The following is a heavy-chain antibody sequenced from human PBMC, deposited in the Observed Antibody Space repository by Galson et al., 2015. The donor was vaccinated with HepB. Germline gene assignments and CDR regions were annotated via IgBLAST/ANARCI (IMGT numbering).Heavy chain of an antibody. CDR1: GGSISSYY. V-gene: IGHV4-59*01. D-gene: IGHD3-3*02. J-gene: IGHJ5*02. CDR2: VYDRGST. Sequence: ETLSLTCTVSGGSISSYYWSWIRQPPGKGLEWIGYVYDRGSTNYNPSLKSRVTMSVDTSKNQFSLNLTSVTAADTAVYYCARGSNFAAFNWNWFGPWGQGILVTVSS. CDR3: ARGSNFAAFNWNWFGP.